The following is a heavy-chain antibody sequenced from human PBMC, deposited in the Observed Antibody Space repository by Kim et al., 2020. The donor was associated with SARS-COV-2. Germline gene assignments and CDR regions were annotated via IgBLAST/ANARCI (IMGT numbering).Heavy chain of an antibody. D-gene: IGHD1-1*01. CDR2: IYYSGST. V-gene: IGHV4-30-4*01. CDR1: GGSISSGDYY. J-gene: IGHJ3*02. Sequence: SETLSLTCTVSGGSISSGDYYWSWIRQPPGKGLEWIGYIYYSGSTYYNPSLKSRVTISVDTSKNQFSLKLSSVTAADTAVYYCAREGGDPNQTGTNAFDIWGQGTMVTVSS. CDR3: AREGGDPNQTGTNAFDI.